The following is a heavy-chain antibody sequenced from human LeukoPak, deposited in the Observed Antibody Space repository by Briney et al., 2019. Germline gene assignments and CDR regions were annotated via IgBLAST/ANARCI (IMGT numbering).Heavy chain of an antibody. D-gene: IGHD5-18*01. CDR1: GFTFSSYG. CDR3: AKDRLDTAMGYFDY. J-gene: IGHJ4*02. Sequence: GGSLRLSCAASGFTFSSYGMHWVRQAPGKGLEWVAVISYDGSNKYYADSVKGRFTISRDNSKNTLYLQMNSLRAEDTAVYYCAKDRLDTAMGYFDYWGQGTLVTVSS. V-gene: IGHV3-30*18. CDR2: ISYDGSNK.